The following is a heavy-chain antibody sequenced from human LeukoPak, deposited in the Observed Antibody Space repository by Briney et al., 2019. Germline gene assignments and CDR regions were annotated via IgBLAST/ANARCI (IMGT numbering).Heavy chain of an antibody. Sequence: ASVKVSCKASGYTFTSYGISWVRQAPGQGLEWMGWISAYNGNTNYAQKLQGRVTMTTDTSTSTAYMELRSLRSDDTAVYYCARVETGTPHYYYYRDVGGKGTTVTGSS. V-gene: IGHV1-18*01. CDR1: GYTFTSYG. D-gene: IGHD1-1*01. CDR2: ISAYNGNT. J-gene: IGHJ6*03. CDR3: ARVETGTPHYYYYRDV.